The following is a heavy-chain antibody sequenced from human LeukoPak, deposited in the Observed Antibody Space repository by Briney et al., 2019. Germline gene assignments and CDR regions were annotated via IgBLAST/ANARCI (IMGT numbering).Heavy chain of an antibody. J-gene: IGHJ4*02. CDR1: GFTFSSYA. V-gene: IGHV3-23*01. D-gene: IGHD6-19*01. CDR3: AKDGGVTSSAWYGGAEFDC. CDR2: ISGSGGRT. Sequence: GGSLRLSCAASGFTFSSYAMSWVRQAPGKGLKWVSAISGSGGRTHYADSVKGRFTISRDNSKNTLYLQMNSLRAEDTAVYYCAKDGGVTSSAWYGGAEFDCWGQGTLVTVSS.